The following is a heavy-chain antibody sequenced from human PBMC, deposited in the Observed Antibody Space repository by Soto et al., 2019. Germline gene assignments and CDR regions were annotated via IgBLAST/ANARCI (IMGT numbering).Heavy chain of an antibody. D-gene: IGHD3-3*01. CDR1: GFIFSDSA. J-gene: IGHJ6*02. V-gene: IGHV3-73*02. CDR2: IRTRSNNYAT. Sequence: EVQLVESGGGLVQPGGSLKLSCAASGFIFSDSAMHWVRQASGKGLEWVGRIRTRSNNYATVYAASVKGRFTISRDDSKNTAYLQMNSLKTEDTAVYYCTRGYYTNYDFWSARVHMDVWGQGTTVTVSS. CDR3: TRGYYTNYDFWSARVHMDV.